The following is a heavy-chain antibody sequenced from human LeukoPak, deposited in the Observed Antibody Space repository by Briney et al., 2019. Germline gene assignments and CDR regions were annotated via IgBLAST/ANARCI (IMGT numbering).Heavy chain of an antibody. CDR1: GFTFDDYA. V-gene: IGHV3-9*01. D-gene: IGHD2-21*02. J-gene: IGHJ4*02. CDR3: ARESYCGGDCYSAPFDY. CDR2: ISWNSGSI. Sequence: GESLRLSCAASGFTFDDYAMHWVRQAPGKGLEWVSGISWNSGSIGYADSVKGRFTISRDNAKNSLYLQMNSLRAEDTAVYYCARESYCGGDCYSAPFDYWGQGTLVTVSS.